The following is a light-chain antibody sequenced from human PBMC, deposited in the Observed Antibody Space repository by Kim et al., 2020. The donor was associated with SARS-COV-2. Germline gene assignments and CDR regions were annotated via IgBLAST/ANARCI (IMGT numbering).Light chain of an antibody. Sequence: GDRVTITCRASQVISSALAWYQQKPGKSPKLLIYDASSLEVGVPSRFSGSGSGTDYTLTISSLQPEDLATYYCQQFNNYPLTFGGGTKVDIK. J-gene: IGKJ4*01. CDR2: DAS. CDR1: QVISSA. CDR3: QQFNNYPLT. V-gene: IGKV1D-13*01.